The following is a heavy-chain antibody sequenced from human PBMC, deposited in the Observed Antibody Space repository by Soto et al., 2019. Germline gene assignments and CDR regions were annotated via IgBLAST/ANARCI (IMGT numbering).Heavy chain of an antibody. CDR3: VQGTLLWFGESSYYFDY. D-gene: IGHD3-10*01. V-gene: IGHV3-23*01. Sequence: EVQLLESGGGLVQPGGSLRLSCAASGFTFSSYAMSWVRQAPGKGLEWVSASSRGGGNTYYADSVKGRFTISRDNSKNTLYLQMNSLRAEDTAVYYCVQGTLLWFGESSYYFDYWGQGTLVTVSS. J-gene: IGHJ4*02. CDR1: GFTFSSYA. CDR2: SSRGGGNT.